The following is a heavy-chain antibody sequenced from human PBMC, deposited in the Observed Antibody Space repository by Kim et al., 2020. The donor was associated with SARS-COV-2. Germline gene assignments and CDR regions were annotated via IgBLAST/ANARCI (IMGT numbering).Heavy chain of an antibody. CDR3: ARAYSNYYYYGMDV. D-gene: IGHD4-4*01. J-gene: IGHJ6*02. Sequence: AQKFQGRVTMTRDTSTSTVYMELGSLRSEDTAVYYCARAYSNYYYYGMDVWGQGTTVTVSS. V-gene: IGHV1-46*01.